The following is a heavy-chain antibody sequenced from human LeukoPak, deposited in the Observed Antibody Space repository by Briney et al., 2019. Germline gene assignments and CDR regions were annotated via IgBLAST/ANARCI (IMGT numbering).Heavy chain of an antibody. V-gene: IGHV4-34*01. CDR2: INHSGST. CDR1: GGSFSGYY. D-gene: IGHD3-22*01. CDR3: ARGGSSGTFDY. Sequence: SETLSLTCAVYGGSFSGYYWSWIRQPPGKGLEWIGEINHSGSTNYNPSLKSRVTISVDTSKNQFSLKLSSVTAADTAAYYCARGGSSGTFDYWGQGTLVTVSP. J-gene: IGHJ4*02.